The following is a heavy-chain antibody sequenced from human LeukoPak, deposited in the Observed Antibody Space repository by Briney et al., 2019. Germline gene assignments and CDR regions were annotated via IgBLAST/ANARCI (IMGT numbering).Heavy chain of an antibody. CDR2: IFYTGNT. D-gene: IGHD3-22*01. CDR3: ARQSSGYYYGWFDP. Sequence: SETLSLTCTVSGGSILDSTYYWAWIRQPPGKGLEWIATIFYTGNTHYNPSLKSRVTMSVDTVKNQFSLNLNSVTAADTAVHYCARQSSGYYYGWFDPWGQGTLVTVSS. CDR1: GGSILDSTYY. V-gene: IGHV4-39*01. J-gene: IGHJ5*02.